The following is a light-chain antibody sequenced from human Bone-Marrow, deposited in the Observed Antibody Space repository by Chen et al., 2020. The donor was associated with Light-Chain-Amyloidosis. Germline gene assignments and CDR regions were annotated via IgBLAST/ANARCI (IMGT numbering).Light chain of an antibody. CDR3: QSYDTTLGTSV. Sequence: QSVLTQPPSVSGAPGQGITISCTGFVAAIGTPSHVPWYQLLPNTAPTLLIFNGIYRPSGVPDRFSASTSGASSYLVITGLQIEDEADLYCQSYDTTLGTSVFGGGTRLTVL. CDR1: VAAIGTPSH. J-gene: IGLJ2*01. CDR2: NGI. V-gene: IGLV1-40*01.